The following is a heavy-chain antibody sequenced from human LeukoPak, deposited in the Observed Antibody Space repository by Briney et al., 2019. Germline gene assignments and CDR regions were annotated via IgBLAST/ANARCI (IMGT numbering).Heavy chain of an antibody. CDR1: GFTFDDYA. D-gene: IGHD6-13*01. J-gene: IGHJ4*02. CDR3: AKVRPSSSWYDGFDY. V-gene: IGHV3-9*01. Sequence: GRSLRLSCAASGFTFDDYAMHWVRQAPGKGLEWVSGISWNSGSIGYADSVKGRFTISRDNAKNSLYLQMNSLRAEDTALYHCAKVRPSSSWYDGFDYWGQGTLVTVSS. CDR2: ISWNSGSI.